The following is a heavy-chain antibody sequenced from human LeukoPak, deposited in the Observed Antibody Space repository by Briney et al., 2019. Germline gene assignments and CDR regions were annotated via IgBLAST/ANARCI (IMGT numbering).Heavy chain of an antibody. CDR3: TTSPFMGSFDP. Sequence: PGGSLRLSCAASGFTFNSYAMSWVRQAPGKGLEWVGRIKSKTDGGTTDYAAPVKGRFTISRDDSKNTLYLQMNSLKTEDTAVYYCTTSPFMGSFDPWGQGTLVTVSS. D-gene: IGHD1-26*01. J-gene: IGHJ5*02. CDR1: GFTFNSYA. V-gene: IGHV3-15*01. CDR2: IKSKTDGGTT.